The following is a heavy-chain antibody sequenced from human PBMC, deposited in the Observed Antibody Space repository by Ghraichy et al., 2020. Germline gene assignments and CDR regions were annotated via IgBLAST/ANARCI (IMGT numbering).Heavy chain of an antibody. CDR1: GGSVSSGSYY. CDR3: ARGGSGYPFDY. Sequence: SETLSLTCTVSGGSVSSGSYYWSWIRQPPGKGLEWIGYIYYTGSTSYNPSLKSRVTISIDTSENQFSLKLSSVTTADTAVYYCARGGSGYPFDYWGQGALVTVSS. CDR2: IYYTGST. D-gene: IGHD3-22*01. V-gene: IGHV4-61*01. J-gene: IGHJ4*02.